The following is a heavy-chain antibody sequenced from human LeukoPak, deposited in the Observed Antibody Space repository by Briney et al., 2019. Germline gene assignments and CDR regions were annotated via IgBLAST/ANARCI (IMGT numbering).Heavy chain of an antibody. J-gene: IGHJ6*02. CDR3: ASLYQAANYYYYGMDV. Sequence: SQTLSLTCTVSGGSISSGSYYWSWIRQPPGKGLEWIGGIYTSGSTNYNPSLKSRVTISVDTSKNQFSLKLSSVTAADTAVYYCASLYQAANYYYYGMDVWGQGTTATVSS. D-gene: IGHD3-16*02. CDR1: GGSISSGSYY. V-gene: IGHV4-61*02. CDR2: IYTSGST.